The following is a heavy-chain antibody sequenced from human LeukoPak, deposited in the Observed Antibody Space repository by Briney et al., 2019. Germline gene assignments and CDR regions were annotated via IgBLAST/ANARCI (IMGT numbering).Heavy chain of an antibody. CDR1: GGTFSSYA. Sequence: SVKVSCKASGGTFSSYAISWVRQAPGQGLEWMGGIIPIFGTANYAQKFQGRVTVTADESTSTAYMELSSLRSEDTAVYYCARWRGTFGGVITWGQGTLVTVSS. CDR2: IIPIFGTA. CDR3: ARWRGTFGGVIT. D-gene: IGHD3-16*01. V-gene: IGHV1-69*13. J-gene: IGHJ5*02.